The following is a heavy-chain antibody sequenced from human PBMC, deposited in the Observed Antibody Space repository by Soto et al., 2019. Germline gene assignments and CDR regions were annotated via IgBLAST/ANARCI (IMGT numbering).Heavy chain of an antibody. CDR3: ARGVLLWFGELTGYYGMDV. V-gene: IGHV1-18*01. CDR1: GYTFTSYG. J-gene: IGHJ6*02. Sequence: EASVKVSCTASGYTFTSYGISWVRQAPGQGLEWMGWISAYNGNTNYAQKLQGRVTMTTDTSTSTAYMELRSLRSDDTAVYYCARGVLLWFGELTGYYGMDVWGQGTTVTVSS. D-gene: IGHD3-10*01. CDR2: ISAYNGNT.